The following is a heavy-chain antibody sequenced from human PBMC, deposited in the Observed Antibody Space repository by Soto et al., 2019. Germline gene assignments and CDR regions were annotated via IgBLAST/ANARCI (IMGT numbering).Heavy chain of an antibody. CDR3: ARAPLAGTTGYYYGMDV. CDR2: IIPIFGTA. Sequence: QVQLVQSGAEVKKPGSSVKVSCKASGGTFSIYAISWVRQAPGQGLEWMGGIIPIFGTANYAQKFQGRVTITADESTSTAYMELSSLRSEDTAVYYCARAPLAGTTGYYYGMDVWGQGTTVTVYS. CDR1: GGTFSIYA. D-gene: IGHD1-7*01. V-gene: IGHV1-69*01. J-gene: IGHJ6*02.